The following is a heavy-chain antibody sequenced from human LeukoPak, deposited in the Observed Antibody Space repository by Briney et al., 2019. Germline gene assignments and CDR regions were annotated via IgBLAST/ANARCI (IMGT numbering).Heavy chain of an antibody. CDR2: FAGSDTTK. V-gene: IGHV3-48*03. Sequence: RGSLRLSCAASGFDFGAYEMNWVRQAPGKGLEWVAYFAGSDTTKYYAGSVRGRFTISRDNAKNSLYLQMNSLRAEDTALYYCTTLGYHLDSWGQGTLVTVSS. CDR3: TTLGYHLDS. CDR1: GFDFGAYE. J-gene: IGHJ4*02. D-gene: IGHD3-22*01.